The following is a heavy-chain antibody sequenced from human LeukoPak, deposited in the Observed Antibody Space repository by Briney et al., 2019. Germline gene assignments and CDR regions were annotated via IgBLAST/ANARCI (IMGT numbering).Heavy chain of an antibody. CDR2: IYYNGST. J-gene: IGHJ5*02. CDR3: ARDPSREVPAAILENWFDP. CDR1: GGSISSSSYY. V-gene: IGHV4-39*07. D-gene: IGHD2-2*02. Sequence: SETLSLTCTVSGGSISSSSYYWGWIRQPPGKGLEWIGSIYYNGSTYYNPSLKSRVTISVDTSKNQFSLKLSSVTAADTAVYYCARDPSREVPAAILENWFDPWGQGTLVTVSS.